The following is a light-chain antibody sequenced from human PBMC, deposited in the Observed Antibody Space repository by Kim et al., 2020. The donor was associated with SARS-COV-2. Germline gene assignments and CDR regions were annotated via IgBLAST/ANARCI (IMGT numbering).Light chain of an antibody. V-gene: IGLV1-40*01. CDR3: QSYDSGRWV. Sequence: QSVLTQPPSVSGATGQRVTISCTGSTSNIGAGHDVHWYQHLPGTAPKVLIYGSSNRPSGVPDRFSGSKSGTSASLAITGLQAEDEGDYYCQSYDSGRWVFGGGTQLTVL. CDR1: TSNIGAGHD. J-gene: IGLJ3*02. CDR2: GSS.